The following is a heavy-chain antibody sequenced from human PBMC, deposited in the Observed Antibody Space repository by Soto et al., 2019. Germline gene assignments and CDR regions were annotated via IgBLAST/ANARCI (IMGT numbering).Heavy chain of an antibody. CDR2: IRGFSPYT. D-gene: IGHD3-16*01. Sequence: EVQLVESGGGLVKPGGSLRLSCISSGFTFRTYTMNWVRQAPGKGLEWVSGIRGFSPYTFYAESVKGRFTISRDNAKNSLYLQMDSLRPDDTAVYYCARQAKIGDRSQFYFDSWGQGTLVTVSS. V-gene: IGHV3-21*01. J-gene: IGHJ4*02. CDR3: ARQAKIGDRSQFYFDS. CDR1: GFTFRTYT.